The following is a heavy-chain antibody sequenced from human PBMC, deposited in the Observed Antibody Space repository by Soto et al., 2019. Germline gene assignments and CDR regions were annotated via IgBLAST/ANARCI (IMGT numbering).Heavy chain of an antibody. CDR2: IKQDGSEK. CDR1: GFTFSSYW. CDR3: ARDRSYGSGSYSPNVDWFDP. Sequence: PGGSLRLSCAASGFTFSSYWMSWVRQAPGKGLEWVANIKQDGSEKYYVDSVKGRFTISRDNAKNSLYLQMNSLRAEDTAVYYCARDRSYGSGSYSPNVDWFDPWGQGTLVTVSS. J-gene: IGHJ5*02. D-gene: IGHD3-10*01. V-gene: IGHV3-7*01.